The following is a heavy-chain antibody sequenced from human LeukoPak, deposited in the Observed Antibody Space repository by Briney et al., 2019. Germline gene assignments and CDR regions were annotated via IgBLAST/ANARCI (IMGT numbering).Heavy chain of an antibody. D-gene: IGHD5-18*01. Sequence: GESLKISCAASGFTFDDYGMSWVRQAPGKGLEWVSGINWNGGSTGYADSVKGRFTISRDNAKNSLYLQMNSLRAEDTALYYCAREAQGYSYGSYYFDYWGQGTLVTVSS. CDR3: AREAQGYSYGSYYFDY. CDR1: GFTFDDYG. J-gene: IGHJ4*02. V-gene: IGHV3-20*04. CDR2: INWNGGST.